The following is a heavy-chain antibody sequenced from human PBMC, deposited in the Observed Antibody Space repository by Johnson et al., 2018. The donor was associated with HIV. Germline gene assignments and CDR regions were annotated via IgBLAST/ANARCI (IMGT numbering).Heavy chain of an antibody. CDR2: ISYDGSNK. CDR1: GFTFSSYA. J-gene: IGHJ3*01. Sequence: VQLVESGGGVVQPGRSLRLSCAASGFTFSSYAVHWVRQAPGKGPEWVAVISYDGSNKYHAGSVKGRFSISRDNSKNTAYLQMNSLRVEDTAVYYCARDGPWLQSQRDAFDFWGQGTMVTVSS. CDR3: ARDGPWLQSQRDAFDF. V-gene: IGHV3-30-3*01. D-gene: IGHD5-24*01.